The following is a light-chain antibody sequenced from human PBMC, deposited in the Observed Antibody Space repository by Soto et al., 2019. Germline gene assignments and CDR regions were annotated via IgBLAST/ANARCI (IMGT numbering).Light chain of an antibody. CDR3: QQYANSRT. Sequence: EIVLTQSPGTLSLFPGERATISCRASQIVSSGYLGWYQQKPGQAPRLLIQHTSSRAAGVPDRFSGSGSGTDXIXXXSRLEPEDFAVYYCQQYANSRTFGQGTKVEI. CDR1: QIVSSGY. J-gene: IGKJ1*01. CDR2: HTS. V-gene: IGKV3-20*01.